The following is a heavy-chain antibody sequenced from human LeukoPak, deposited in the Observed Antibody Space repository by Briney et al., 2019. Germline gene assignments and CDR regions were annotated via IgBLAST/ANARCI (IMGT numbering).Heavy chain of an antibody. J-gene: IGHJ4*02. CDR1: GFTVSSNY. CDR2: IYSGGST. D-gene: IGHD3-10*01. V-gene: IGHV3-66*01. CDR3: ARDMYGSGSTGSY. Sequence: GGSLRLSCAASGFTVSSNYMSWVRQAPGKGLEWVSVIYSGGSTYYADSVKGRFTISRDNSKNTLYLQMNSLRAEDTAVYYCARDMYGSGSTGSYWGQGTLVTVSS.